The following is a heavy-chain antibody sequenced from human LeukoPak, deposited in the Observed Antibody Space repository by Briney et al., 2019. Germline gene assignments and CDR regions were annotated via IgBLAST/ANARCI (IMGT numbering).Heavy chain of an antibody. CDR3: AKDSSRSQLFHDIDY. J-gene: IGHJ4*02. CDR2: ISWSSGRI. CDR1: GFAFDEYG. Sequence: PGGSLRLSCAASGFAFDEYGMPWVRQAPGKGLEWVSGISWSSGRIGYADSVKGRFTISRDNAKNSLYLQMNSLRVEDTALYYCAKDSSRSQLFHDIDYWGQGTLVSVSS. V-gene: IGHV3-9*01. D-gene: IGHD2-2*01.